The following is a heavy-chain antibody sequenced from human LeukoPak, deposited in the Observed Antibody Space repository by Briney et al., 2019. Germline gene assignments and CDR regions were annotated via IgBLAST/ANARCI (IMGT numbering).Heavy chain of an antibody. Sequence: PSQTLSLTCTVSGGSISSGGYYWSWIRQHPGKGLGWIGYIYYSGSTYYNPSLKSRVTISVDTSKNQFSLKLSSVTAADTAVYYCASTNWNYAWAGFDYWGQGTLVTVSS. CDR1: GGSISSGGYY. CDR2: IYYSGST. J-gene: IGHJ4*02. V-gene: IGHV4-31*03. CDR3: ASTNWNYAWAGFDY. D-gene: IGHD1-7*01.